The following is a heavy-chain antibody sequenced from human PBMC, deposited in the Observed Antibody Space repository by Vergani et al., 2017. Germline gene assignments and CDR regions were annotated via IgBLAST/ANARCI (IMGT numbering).Heavy chain of an antibody. CDR2: IRSKANSYAT. V-gene: IGHV3-73*02. CDR1: GFTFSGSA. CDR3: ARDFESSIHYANDAFDI. J-gene: IGHJ3*02. Sequence: EVQLVESGGGLVQPGGSLKLSCAASGFTFSGSAMHWVRQASGKGLEWVGRIRSKANSYATAYAASVKGRFTISRDDSKNTAYLQMNSLKTEDTAVYYCARDFESSIHYANDAFDIWGQGTMVIVSS. D-gene: IGHD3-22*01.